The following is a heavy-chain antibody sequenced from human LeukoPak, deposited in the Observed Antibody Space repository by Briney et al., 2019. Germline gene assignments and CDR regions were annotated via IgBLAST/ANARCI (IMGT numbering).Heavy chain of an antibody. CDR2: IWYDGSNK. CDR1: GFTFSSYS. D-gene: IGHD6-19*01. Sequence: GGSLRLSCAASGFTFSSYSMNWVRQAPGQGLEWVAVIWYDGSNKYYADSVKGRFTISRDNSKNTLYLQMNSLRAEDTAVYYCAKDTPLIGYASGWSRNFFDYWGQGTLVTVSS. J-gene: IGHJ4*02. V-gene: IGHV3-33*06. CDR3: AKDTPLIGYASGWSRNFFDY.